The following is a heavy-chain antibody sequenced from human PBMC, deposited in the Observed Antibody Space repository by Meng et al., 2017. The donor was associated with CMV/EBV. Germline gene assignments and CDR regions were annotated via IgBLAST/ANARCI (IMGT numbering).Heavy chain of an antibody. D-gene: IGHD6-13*01. V-gene: IGHV3-23*01. CDR1: GFTFSSYA. J-gene: IGHJ3*02. CDR3: ARDHWRDSSSCPSI. CDR2: ISGSGGST. Sequence: GGSLRLSCAASGFTFSSYAMSWVRQAPGKGLEWVSAISGSGGSTYYADSVKGRFTISRDNSKNTLYLQMNSLRAEDTAVYYCARDHWRDSSSCPSIWGQGTMVTVSS.